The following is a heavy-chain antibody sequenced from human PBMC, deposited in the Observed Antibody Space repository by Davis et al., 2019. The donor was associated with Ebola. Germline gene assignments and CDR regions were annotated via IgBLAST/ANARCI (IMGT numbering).Heavy chain of an antibody. CDR1: GYNFAHHY. V-gene: IGHV5-10-1*01. CDR3: ARFRSRNYYCYGMDV. D-gene: IGHD1-14*01. Sequence: PGGSLRLSCQGSGYNFAHHYIAWVRQLPGKGLEWMGRIDPSDSYTNYSPSFQGHVTISADKSISTAYLQWSSLKASDTAMYYCARFRSRNYYCYGMDVWGQGTTVTVSS. CDR2: IDPSDSYT. J-gene: IGHJ6*02.